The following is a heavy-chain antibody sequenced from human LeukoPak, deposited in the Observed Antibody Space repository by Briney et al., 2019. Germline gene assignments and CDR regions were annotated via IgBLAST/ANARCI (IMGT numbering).Heavy chain of an antibody. CDR2: ISAYNGNT. Sequence: ASVKVSCKASGYTFTSYGISWVRQAPGQGLEWMGWISAYNGNTNYAQKLQGRVTMTTDTSTSTAYMELRSLRSDDTAVYYCARVDSSGWSYRPYRPWERYYYGMDVWGQGTTVTVSS. J-gene: IGHJ6*02. CDR3: ARVDSSGWSYRPYRPWERYYYGMDV. V-gene: IGHV1-18*01. CDR1: GYTFTSYG. D-gene: IGHD6-19*01.